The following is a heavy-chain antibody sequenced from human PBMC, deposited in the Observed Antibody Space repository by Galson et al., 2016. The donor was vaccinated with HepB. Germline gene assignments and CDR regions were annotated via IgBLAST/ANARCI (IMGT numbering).Heavy chain of an antibody. V-gene: IGHV1-69*13. D-gene: IGHD6-19*01. CDR1: GNTFRRHA. CDR3: ARDRHFSYSSVWAVAGPYYFDS. CDR2: IIPLFNTT. Sequence: SVKVSCKASGNTFRRHAITWVRQAPGQGLEWMGGIIPLFNTTIYAQSFQGRLTIIADESTNTAYMQLGSLRSDDTAVYYCARDRHFSYSSVWAVAGPYYFDSWGQGTLVTVSS. J-gene: IGHJ4*02.